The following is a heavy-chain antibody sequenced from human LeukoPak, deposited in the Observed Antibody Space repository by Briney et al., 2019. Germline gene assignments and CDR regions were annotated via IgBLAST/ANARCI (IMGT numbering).Heavy chain of an antibody. V-gene: IGHV1-2*02. CDR3: ARSIAAHPDGYYYYYMDV. D-gene: IGHD6-6*01. Sequence: ASVKVSCKASGYTFNAYYIHWVRQAPGQGLEWMGWINPNSGVTNYAQKFQGRVTMTRDTSISAAYMELSSLRSEDTAVYYCARSIAAHPDGYYYYYMDVWGKGTTVTVSS. CDR2: INPNSGVT. J-gene: IGHJ6*03. CDR1: GYTFNAYY.